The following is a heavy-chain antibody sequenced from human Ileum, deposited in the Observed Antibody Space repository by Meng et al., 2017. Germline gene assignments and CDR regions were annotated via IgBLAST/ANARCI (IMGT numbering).Heavy chain of an antibody. V-gene: IGHV3-7*01. CDR3: VSWVVG. CDR1: GLNFKNYF. J-gene: IGHJ1*01. D-gene: IGHD2-15*01. CDR2: INEDGSEK. Sequence: HLVGSGEDLVLPGGSLRLSCGAYGLNFKNYFMNWVRQSPGKGLEWVASINEDGSEKYYVDSVKGRFTVSRDNAKNSLTLQMNILRAEDTAVYYCVSWVVGWGQGTLVTVSS.